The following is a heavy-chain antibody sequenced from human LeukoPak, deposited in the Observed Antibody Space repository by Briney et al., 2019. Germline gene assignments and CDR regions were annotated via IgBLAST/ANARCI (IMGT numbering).Heavy chain of an antibody. V-gene: IGHV4-59*12. CDR3: ARRTTDSSGYYYGAFDI. J-gene: IGHJ3*02. Sequence: PSETLSLTCTVSGGSISSYYWSWIRQPPGKGLEWIGYIYYSGSTNYNPSLKSRDTISIDTSKKQFSLRLNSVTAADTAVYYCARRTTDSSGYYYGAFDIWGQGTMVTVSS. CDR1: GGSISSYY. CDR2: IYYSGST. D-gene: IGHD3-22*01.